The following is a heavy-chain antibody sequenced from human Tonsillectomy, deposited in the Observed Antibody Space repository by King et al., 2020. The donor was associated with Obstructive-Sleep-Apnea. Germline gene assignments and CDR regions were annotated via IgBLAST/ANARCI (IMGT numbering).Heavy chain of an antibody. J-gene: IGHJ5*02. CDR2: ISYSGST. Sequence: PLQESGPGLVKPSETLSLTCTVSGGSISSYYWSWLRQPPGKGLEYIGYISYSGSTNYNPSLKSRVTISVDTSKNHFSLKLSSVTAADTAVYYCARHLSHMLRGKTTGYNWFDPWGQGTLVTVSS. CDR3: ARHLSHMLRGKTTGYNWFDP. D-gene: IGHD3-10*01. CDR1: GGSISSYY. V-gene: IGHV4-59*08.